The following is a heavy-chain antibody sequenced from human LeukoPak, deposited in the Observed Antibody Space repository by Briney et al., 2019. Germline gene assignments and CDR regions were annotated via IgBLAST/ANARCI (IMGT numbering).Heavy chain of an antibody. CDR3: ARHTYYDTHGFHLGWFDP. D-gene: IGHD3-22*01. Sequence: SETLSLTCTVSGGSISPYYWTWIRQSPGKGREWIGSVYYSGTTKYSPSLNSRLTISVDTSNNQVSLMLKSVTAADTAVYYCARHTYYDTHGFHLGWFDPWGQGSLVSVSS. J-gene: IGHJ5*02. CDR2: VYYSGTT. CDR1: GGSISPYY. V-gene: IGHV4-59*08.